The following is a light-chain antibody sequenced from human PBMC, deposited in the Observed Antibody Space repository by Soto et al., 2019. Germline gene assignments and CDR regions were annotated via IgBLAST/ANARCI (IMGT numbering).Light chain of an antibody. Sequence: DIRMTQSPSALSASVGDRLTITCRASQSISSWLAWYQQRPGKAPKLLIFDASSLESGVPSRFSGSGSGTEFTLTISSLQPDDFATYYCQQYSSYSKTFGQGTKV. J-gene: IGKJ1*01. CDR2: DAS. CDR1: QSISSW. V-gene: IGKV1-5*01. CDR3: QQYSSYSKT.